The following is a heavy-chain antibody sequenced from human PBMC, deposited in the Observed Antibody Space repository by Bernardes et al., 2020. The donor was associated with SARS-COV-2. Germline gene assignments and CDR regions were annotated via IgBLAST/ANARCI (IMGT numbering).Heavy chain of an antibody. D-gene: IGHD3-22*01. CDR3: AKVLIAGLIDY. Sequence: GGSLRLSCAASGFTFINYAMTWVRQAPGKGLEWVSGIRNSGYNTYYAESVKGRFTISRDNSKNTLYLQMNSLRAEDTAVYYCAKVLIAGLIDYWGQGTRVTVSS. V-gene: IGHV3-23*01. CDR1: GFTFINYA. J-gene: IGHJ4*02. CDR2: IRNSGYNT.